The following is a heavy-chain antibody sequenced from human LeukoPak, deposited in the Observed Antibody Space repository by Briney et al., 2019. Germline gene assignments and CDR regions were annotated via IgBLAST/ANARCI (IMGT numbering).Heavy chain of an antibody. Sequence: GGSLRLSCAASGFTFSSKWMSWVRQAPGKGLEWVGNIQPDGSEQYPVDSVKGRFTISRDNARNSLFLQMNSLRAEDTAVYYCARDQGGMVSYWGQGTLVTVSS. V-gene: IGHV3-7*01. CDR3: ARDQGGMVSY. J-gene: IGHJ4*02. CDR2: IQPDGSEQ. CDR1: GFTFSSKW. D-gene: IGHD2-8*01.